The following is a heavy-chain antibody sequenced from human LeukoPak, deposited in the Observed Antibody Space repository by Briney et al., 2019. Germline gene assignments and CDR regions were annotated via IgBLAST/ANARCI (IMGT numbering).Heavy chain of an antibody. V-gene: IGHV3-33*01. J-gene: IGHJ4*02. Sequence: GRSLRLSRAASRFTFSSYGMHWVRQAPGKGLEWVAVIWYDGSNKYYADSVKGRFTISRDNSKNKLYLQMNSLRDEDTAVYFCARGTGFDYWGQGTLVTVSS. CDR3: ARGTGFDY. CDR2: IWYDGSNK. CDR1: RFTFSSYG. D-gene: IGHD1-14*01.